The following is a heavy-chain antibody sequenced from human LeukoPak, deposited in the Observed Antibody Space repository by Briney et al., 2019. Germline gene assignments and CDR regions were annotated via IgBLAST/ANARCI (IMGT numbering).Heavy chain of an antibody. D-gene: IGHD3-16*02. CDR2: TYSKSKRYN. CDR3: ARDIGRRLVY. CDR1: GGSVSSNSCA. J-gene: IGHJ4*02. V-gene: IGHV6-1*01. Sequence: PSETLSLTCAISGGSVSSNSCAWIWIRQSPSRGLVWLGRTYSKSKRYNEHAVSVKSRITINPDTYKNQSSLQLNSVTPEDTAVYYCARDIGRRLVYWGQGTLVTVSS.